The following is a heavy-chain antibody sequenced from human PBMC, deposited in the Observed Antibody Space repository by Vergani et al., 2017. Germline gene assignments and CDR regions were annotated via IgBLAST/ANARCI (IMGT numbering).Heavy chain of an antibody. V-gene: IGHV3-74*01. Sequence: VQLVESGGGLVQPGGSLRLSCTASGFTFSNYWMQWVRQAPGKGLMWVSRINSDGDSTSYADSVKGRFTISRDNAKNTLYLQMDSLRAEDTAVYYCARDGWELLDYFYYYGLDVWGQGTAVTVSS. CDR2: INSDGDST. J-gene: IGHJ6*02. CDR1: GFTFSNYW. CDR3: ARDGWELLDYFYYYGLDV. D-gene: IGHD1-26*01.